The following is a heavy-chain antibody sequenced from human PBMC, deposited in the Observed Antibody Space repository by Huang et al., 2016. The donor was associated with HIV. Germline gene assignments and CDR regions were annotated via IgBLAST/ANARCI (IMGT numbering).Heavy chain of an antibody. J-gene: IGHJ6*02. D-gene: IGHD3-3*01. CDR1: GGSFTGNY. V-gene: IGHV4-34*02. CDR3: ARQWTILEWLLGLDV. Sequence: QMQLQQRGAGLLKPSETLSLTCGVSGGSFTGNYLTWIRQAPGKGLEWIGEVNDSGAPNYTPSLNGRVTISLDKSNRELSLNLRSVTAAYTAVYYCARQWTILEWLLGLDVWGQGTTVIVSS. CDR2: VNDSGAP.